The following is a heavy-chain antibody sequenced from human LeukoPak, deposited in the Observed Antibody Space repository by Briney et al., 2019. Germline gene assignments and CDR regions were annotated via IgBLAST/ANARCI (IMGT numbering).Heavy chain of an antibody. CDR1: GFXFSSYA. CDR2: ISSNGGIT. D-gene: IGHD2-2*01. CDR3: VKGYCSSISCFGDY. V-gene: IGHV3-64D*09. J-gene: IGHJ4*02. Sequence: PGGSLRLSCSASGFXFSSYAIHWVRQAPGKGLEYVSHISSNGGITYYADSVKGRFTISRDNSKNTLYLQMSSLRAEDTAVYYCVKGYCSSISCFGDYWGQGTLVTFSS.